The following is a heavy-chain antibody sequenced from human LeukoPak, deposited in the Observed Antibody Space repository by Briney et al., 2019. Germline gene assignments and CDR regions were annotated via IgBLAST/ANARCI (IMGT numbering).Heavy chain of an antibody. D-gene: IGHD3-16*01. V-gene: IGHV3-21*01. J-gene: IGHJ3*02. CDR2: ISSSSSYI. CDR3: ARGEVPGAFDI. Sequence: GGSLRLSCAASGFTFSSYSVKWVRQAPGKGREWGSSISSSSSYIYYADSVKGRFTISRDNATTSLYLQMNSLRAEDTAVYYCARGEVPGAFDIWGQGTMVTVSS. CDR1: GFTFSSYS.